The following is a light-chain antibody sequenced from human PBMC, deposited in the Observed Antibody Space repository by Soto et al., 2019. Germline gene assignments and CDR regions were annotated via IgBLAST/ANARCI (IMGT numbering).Light chain of an antibody. CDR1: QTINSK. V-gene: IGKV1-5*01. Sequence: DIPMTQSPSTLSASVGDRFTITCRASQTINSKLAWYQKKPGQAPKLLIFDGYNLESGVPSRFSGSGSGTEFTRSIGSLQPDDFATYYCQQYETYFRYTFGQGTKLDI. CDR2: DGY. J-gene: IGKJ2*01. CDR3: QQYETYFRYT.